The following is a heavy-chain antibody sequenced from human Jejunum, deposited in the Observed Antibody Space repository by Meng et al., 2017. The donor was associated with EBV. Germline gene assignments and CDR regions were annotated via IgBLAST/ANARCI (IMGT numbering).Heavy chain of an antibody. CDR3: ARDPCNGGACYNWFDP. D-gene: IGHD2-21*02. CDR2: INPSGGTT. CDR1: GYTFTNNP. V-gene: IGHV1-46*01. Sequence: QVQLVQSGAELKKPGASVKVFCKASGYTFTNNPIHWMRQAPGQGLEWMGIINPSGGTTTYTKRFQDRITMTRDTSTSTVYMDLSSLRPEDTAVYYCARDPCNGGACYNWFDPWGQGTLVTVSS. J-gene: IGHJ5*02.